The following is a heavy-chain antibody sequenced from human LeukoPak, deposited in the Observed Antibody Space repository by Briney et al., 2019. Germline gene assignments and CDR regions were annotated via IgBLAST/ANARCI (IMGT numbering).Heavy chain of an antibody. CDR1: GFTLSSYA. CDR3: AKDGSPGYMIVGGVVGYYMDV. Sequence: GGSLRPSCAASGFTLSSYAMSWVRQAPGKGLEWGSAISASGGSTYYADSVKGRFTTSRDNSKNTLYLQMNSLRAEDTAVYYCAKDGSPGYMIVGGVVGYYMDVWGKGTTVTVSS. D-gene: IGHD3-22*01. V-gene: IGHV3-23*01. J-gene: IGHJ6*03. CDR2: ISASGGST.